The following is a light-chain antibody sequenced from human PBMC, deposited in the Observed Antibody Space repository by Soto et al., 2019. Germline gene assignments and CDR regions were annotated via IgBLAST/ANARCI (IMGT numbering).Light chain of an antibody. CDR1: QSVLYSSNNKNY. CDR3: QQYYSTPPT. V-gene: IGKV4-1*01. J-gene: IGKJ1*01. Sequence: DIVMTQSPDSLAVSLGERATINCKSSQSVLYSSNNKNYFARYQQKPGQPPKLLIYWASTRESGVPDRFSGSGSGTDFTLTISSLQAEDVAVYYCQQYYSTPPTFGQGTKVEIK. CDR2: WAS.